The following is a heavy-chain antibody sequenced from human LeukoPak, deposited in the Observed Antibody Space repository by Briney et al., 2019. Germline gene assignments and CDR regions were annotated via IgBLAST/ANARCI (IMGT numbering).Heavy chain of an antibody. D-gene: IGHD2-21*01. Sequence: GGSLRLSCAASGFTVSSNYMSWVRQAPGKGLEWVSVIYSGGSTYYADSVKGRFTISRDNSKNTLYLQMNRLRPEDAAVYYCAKAPVTTCRGAYCYPFDYWGQGTLVTVSS. V-gene: IGHV3-53*01. CDR2: IYSGGST. J-gene: IGHJ4*02. CDR1: GFTVSSNY. CDR3: AKAPVTTCRGAYCYPFDY.